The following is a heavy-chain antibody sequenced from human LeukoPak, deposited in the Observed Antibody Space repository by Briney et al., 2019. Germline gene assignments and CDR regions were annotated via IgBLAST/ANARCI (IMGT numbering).Heavy chain of an antibody. J-gene: IGHJ3*02. V-gene: IGHV3-11*01. D-gene: IGHD2-21*02. CDR2: ISSSGSTI. Sequence: PGGSLRLSCAASGFTFSDYYMSWIRQAPGKGLEWVSYISSSGSTIYYADSVKGRFTISRDNAKNSLYLQMNSLRAEDTAVYYCARDRAYCGGDCPHDAFDIWGQGTMVTVSS. CDR3: ARDRAYCGGDCPHDAFDI. CDR1: GFTFSDYY.